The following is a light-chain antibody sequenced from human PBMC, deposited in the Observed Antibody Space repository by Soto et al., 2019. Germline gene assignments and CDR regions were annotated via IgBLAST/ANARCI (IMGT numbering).Light chain of an antibody. Sequence: EIQMTQSPSSLSASVGDRVTITCRASQSISSYLNWYQQKPGKAPKLLIYAASSLQSGVPSRFSGSGSGTDFTLTISSLQPEDFATYYCQQSYSTPYTLGQGTKLEI. J-gene: IGKJ2*01. CDR2: AAS. V-gene: IGKV1-39*01. CDR3: QQSYSTPYT. CDR1: QSISSY.